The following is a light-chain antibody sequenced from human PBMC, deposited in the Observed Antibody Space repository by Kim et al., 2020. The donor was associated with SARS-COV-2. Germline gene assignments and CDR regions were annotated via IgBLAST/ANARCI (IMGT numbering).Light chain of an antibody. V-gene: IGLV3-19*01. CDR2: DGN. CDR3: CSRDSTAKDYV. Sequence: ALGQTVRITCQGDSLRKSYGSWYQQKPGQAPILVMSDGNNRPSGIPDRFSGSSSGSTASLTITGAQAEDEADYYCCSRDSTAKDYVFGTGTKVTVL. CDR1: SLRKSY. J-gene: IGLJ1*01.